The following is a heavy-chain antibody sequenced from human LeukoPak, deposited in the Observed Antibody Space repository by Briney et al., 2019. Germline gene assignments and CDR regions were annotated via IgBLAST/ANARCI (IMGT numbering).Heavy chain of an antibody. CDR1: GFTFSDYY. CDR2: ISSSSSYT. V-gene: IGHV3-11*03. Sequence: PGGSLRLSCAASGFTFSDYYMSWIRQAPGKGLEWVSYISSSSSYTNYADSVKGRFTISRDNAKNSLYLQMNSLRAEDTAVYYCARRLKISQGGTTDYWGQGTLVTVSS. J-gene: IGHJ4*02. D-gene: IGHD1-1*01. CDR3: ARRLKISQGGTTDY.